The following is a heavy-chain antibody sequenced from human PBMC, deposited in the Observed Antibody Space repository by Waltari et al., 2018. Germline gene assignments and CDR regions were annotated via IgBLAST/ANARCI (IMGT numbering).Heavy chain of an antibody. CDR3: ARGMDSSGDGDY. CDR2: IYYSGST. D-gene: IGHD3-22*01. CDR1: GGSISSHY. V-gene: IGHV4-59*11. Sequence: QVQLQESGPGLVKPSETLSLTCTVSGGSISSHYWSWIRQPPGKGLEWIGYIYYSGSTNSNPSLKSRVTISVDTSKNQFSLKLSSVTAADTAGYYCARGMDSSGDGDYWGQGTLVTVSS. J-gene: IGHJ4*02.